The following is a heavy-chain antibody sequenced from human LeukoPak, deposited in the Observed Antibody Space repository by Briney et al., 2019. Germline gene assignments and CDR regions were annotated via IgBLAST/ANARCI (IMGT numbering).Heavy chain of an antibody. CDR2: VSFDGYNK. CDR1: GFIFSDYA. V-gene: IGHV3-30*18. D-gene: IGHD6-25*01. J-gene: IGHJ4*02. Sequence: GRSLRLSCAASGFIFSDYAMHWARQAPGKGLEWVALVSFDGYNKYYADSVKDRFTISRDNSNNTLYLEMKSLRAEDTAVYYCAKDKIAATATSFDSWSQGDLVTVSS. CDR3: AKDKIAATATSFDS.